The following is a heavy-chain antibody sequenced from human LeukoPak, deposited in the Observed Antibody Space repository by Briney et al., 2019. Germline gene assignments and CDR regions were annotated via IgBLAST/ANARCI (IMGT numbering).Heavy chain of an antibody. D-gene: IGHD3-10*01. J-gene: IGHJ3*02. Sequence: GGSLRLSCAASGFTFSSFSMNWVRQAPGKGLEWVANIKQDGSEKYYVDSVKGRFTISRDNAKNSLYLQMNSLRVEDTAVYYCARDGDRSRGDTFDIWGQGTMVTASS. CDR1: GFTFSSFS. V-gene: IGHV3-7*04. CDR2: IKQDGSEK. CDR3: ARDGDRSRGDTFDI.